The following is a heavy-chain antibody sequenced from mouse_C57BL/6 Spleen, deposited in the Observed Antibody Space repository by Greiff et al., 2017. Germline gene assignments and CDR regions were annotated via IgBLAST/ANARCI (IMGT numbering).Heavy chain of an antibody. CDR1: GFNIKDYY. CDR2: IDPEDGDT. D-gene: IGHD1-1*01. CDR3: TTEVATDYYAMDY. Sequence: EVKLMESGAELVRPGASVKLSCTASGFNIKDYYMHWVKQRPEQGLEWIGRIDPEDGDTEYAPKFQGKATMTADTSSNTAYLQLSSLTSEDTAVYYCTTEVATDYYAMDYWGQGTSVTVSS. V-gene: IGHV14-1*01. J-gene: IGHJ4*01.